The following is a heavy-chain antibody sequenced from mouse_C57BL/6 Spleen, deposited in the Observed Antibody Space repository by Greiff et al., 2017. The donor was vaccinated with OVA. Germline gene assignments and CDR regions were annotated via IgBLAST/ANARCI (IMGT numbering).Heavy chain of an antibody. CDR2: ILPGSGST. J-gene: IGHJ3*01. D-gene: IGHD1-1*01. CDR1: GYTFTGYW. Sequence: QVQLQQSGAELMKPGASVKLSCKATGYTFTGYWIEWVKQRPGHGLEWIGEILPGSGSTNYNEKFKGKATLTADTSSNTAYMQLSSLTTEDSAYYYVAGEGSGSQVAYWGQGTLVTVSA. V-gene: IGHV1-9*01. CDR3: AGEGSGSQVAY.